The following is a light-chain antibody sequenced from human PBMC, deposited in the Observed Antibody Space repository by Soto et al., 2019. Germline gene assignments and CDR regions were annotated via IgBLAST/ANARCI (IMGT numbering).Light chain of an antibody. CDR1: QYINTR. CDR3: HQRQSWPRT. CDR2: QTS. Sequence: EIVLTQSPATLSSFPVYRVTLSVRASQYINTRLAWYQHRPGQAPRLLIYQTSIRAAGIPARFSASGSGTDFTLTISDVQPEDFALYYCHQRQSWPRTFGQGTKVDIK. V-gene: IGKV3-11*01. J-gene: IGKJ1*01.